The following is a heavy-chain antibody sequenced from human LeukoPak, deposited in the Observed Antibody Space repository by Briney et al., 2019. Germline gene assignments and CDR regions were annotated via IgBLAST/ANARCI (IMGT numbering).Heavy chain of an antibody. J-gene: IGHJ4*02. V-gene: IGHV3-15*01. Sequence: GGSLRLSYAASGFTFTKAWMSWVRQAPGKGLEWVGRIKSKSDGGTIDYAAPVEGRVTISRDDSKNMVYLQMNSLKTEDTAVYYCNTDEGLASWPMFSYWGQGTQVTVSS. CDR2: IKSKSDGGTI. D-gene: IGHD3-10*01. CDR3: NTDEGLASWPMFSY. CDR1: GFTFTKAW.